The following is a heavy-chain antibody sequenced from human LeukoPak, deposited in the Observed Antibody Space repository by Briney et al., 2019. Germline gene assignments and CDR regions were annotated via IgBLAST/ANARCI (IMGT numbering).Heavy chain of an antibody. CDR3: ARYNWNDAARHFDY. CDR2: TYYRSKWYN. J-gene: IGHJ4*02. D-gene: IGHD1-20*01. Sequence: SQTLSLTCAISGYSVSSSSIAWNWIRQSPSRGLEWLGRTYYRSKWYNDYALSVKSRININPDTSKNLFSLQLNSVTPEDTAVYYCARYNWNDAARHFDYWGQGILVTVSS. V-gene: IGHV6-1*01. CDR1: GYSVSSSSIA.